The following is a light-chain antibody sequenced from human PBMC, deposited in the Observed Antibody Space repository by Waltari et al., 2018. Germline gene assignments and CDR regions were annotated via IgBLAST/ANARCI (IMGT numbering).Light chain of an antibody. CDR1: QDIGGY. CDR2: KTS. J-gene: IGKJ2*01. V-gene: IGKV1-33*01. CDR3: QYFDNLPMFT. Sequence: DIQLTQSPFSLAASVGDRVTLTCRASQDIGGYLNWYQQQPGKAPKLLIYKTSILNTGVPSRFSGGSSRIDYTLTITNLQPEDIATYYCQYFDNLPMFTFGPGTKVEIK.